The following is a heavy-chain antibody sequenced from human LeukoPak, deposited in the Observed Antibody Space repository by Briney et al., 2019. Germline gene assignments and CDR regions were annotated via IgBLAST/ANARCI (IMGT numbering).Heavy chain of an antibody. Sequence: SETLSLTCAVYGGSFSGYYWSWIRQPPGKGLEWIGEINHSGSTNYNPSLKSRVTISVDTSKNQFSLKLSSVTAADTAVYYCARDGYYDSSGYLFDAFDIWGQGTMVTVSS. V-gene: IGHV4-34*01. J-gene: IGHJ3*02. CDR1: GGSFSGYY. D-gene: IGHD3-22*01. CDR2: INHSGST. CDR3: ARDGYYDSSGYLFDAFDI.